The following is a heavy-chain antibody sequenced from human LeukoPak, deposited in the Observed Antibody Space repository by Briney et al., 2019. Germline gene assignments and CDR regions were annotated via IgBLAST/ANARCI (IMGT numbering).Heavy chain of an antibody. V-gene: IGHV3-21*01. D-gene: IGHD6-13*01. CDR2: IISSGSYI. CDR1: GFTFSSYS. CDR3: AREDASSWDY. J-gene: IGHJ4*02. Sequence: GGSLRLSCAASGFTFSSYSMDWVRQAPGKGLEWVSSIISSGSYIYYADSVKGRFTISRDNAKNSLYLQMNSLRAEDTAVYYCAREDASSWDYWGQGILVTVSS.